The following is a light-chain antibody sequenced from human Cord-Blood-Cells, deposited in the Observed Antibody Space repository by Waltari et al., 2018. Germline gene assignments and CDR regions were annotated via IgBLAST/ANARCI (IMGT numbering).Light chain of an antibody. CDR2: DAS. J-gene: IGKJ4*01. V-gene: IGKV3-11*01. CDR3: QQRSNWPPLT. Sequence: EIVLTQSPATPSLSPGERAPLSSRATQSVSRYFAWYQQKPGQAPRLLIYDASNSATGIPARFSGSGSGTDFTLTISSLEPEDFAVYYCQQRSNWPPLTFGGGTKVEIK. CDR1: QSVSRY.